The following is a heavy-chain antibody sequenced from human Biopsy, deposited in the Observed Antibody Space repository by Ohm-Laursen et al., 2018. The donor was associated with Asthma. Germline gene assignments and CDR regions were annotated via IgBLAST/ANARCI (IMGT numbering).Heavy chain of an antibody. D-gene: IGHD4-17*01. CDR2: IHYSGST. CDR1: GASIKTDDHY. V-gene: IGHV4-30-4*01. Sequence: SQTLSLTCIVSGASIKTDDHYWSWLRQPPGKGLEWFGFIHYSGSTYYNPSLKSRVSISLDTSKNQFSLSLTSVTAADTAVYYCARTTYGHDGFDPWGQGTLVTVSS. CDR3: ARTTYGHDGFDP. J-gene: IGHJ5*02.